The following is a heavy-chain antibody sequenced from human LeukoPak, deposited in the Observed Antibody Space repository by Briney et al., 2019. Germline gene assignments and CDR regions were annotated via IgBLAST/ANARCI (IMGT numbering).Heavy chain of an antibody. CDR1: GASISSYY. V-gene: IGHV4-4*07. Sequence: PSDTLSLTCTVAGASISSYYGSWIRQPAGKGREWIGRIYTSGSTNNNPSRKSRVTMSVDPSKNKFSLQLSSATAADTAVYYCARELLWFGTYYYGMDVWGQGTTVTVSS. CDR2: IYTSGST. CDR3: ARELLWFGTYYYGMDV. J-gene: IGHJ6*02. D-gene: IGHD3-10*01.